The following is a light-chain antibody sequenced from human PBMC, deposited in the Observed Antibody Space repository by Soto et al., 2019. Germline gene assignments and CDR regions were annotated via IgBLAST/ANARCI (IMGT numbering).Light chain of an antibody. CDR1: QSIRNW. CDR2: DAS. V-gene: IGKV1-5*01. J-gene: IGKJ4*02. Sequence: DIQMTQSPSTLSASVGDRVTITCRASQSIRNWLAWYQQKPGKVPKLLIYDASSLASGVPSRVGGSGSGTEFTLTVTSLQPDDYATYCCRQYPTYVFARGTKADI. CDR3: RQYPTYV.